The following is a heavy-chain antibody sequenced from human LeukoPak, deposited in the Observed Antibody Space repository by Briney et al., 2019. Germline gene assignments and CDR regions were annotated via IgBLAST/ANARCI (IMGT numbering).Heavy chain of an antibody. CDR1: GGSISSGDYY. Sequence: SETLSLTCTVSGGSISSGDYYWSWIRQPPGKGLEWIGEINHSGSTNYNPSLKSRVTISVDTSKNQFSLKLSSVTAADTAVYYCARDKKPPAFDYYGMDVWGKGTTVTVSS. D-gene: IGHD3-3*01. V-gene: IGHV4-61*08. CDR2: INHSGST. J-gene: IGHJ6*04. CDR3: ARDKKPPAFDYYGMDV.